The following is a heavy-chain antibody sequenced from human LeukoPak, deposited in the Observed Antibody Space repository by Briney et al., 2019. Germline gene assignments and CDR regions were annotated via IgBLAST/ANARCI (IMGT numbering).Heavy chain of an antibody. CDR2: ISGSGGST. V-gene: IGHV3-23*01. CDR1: GFTFSSYA. D-gene: IGHD3-22*01. Sequence: GGSLRLSCAASGFTFSSYAMSWVRQAPGKGLEWVSAISGSGGSTYYADSVKGRFTISRDNSKNTLYLQMNSLRAEDTAVYCCAKVGDYYDSSGYYPGWGQGTLVTVSS. CDR3: AKVGDYYDSSGYYPG. J-gene: IGHJ4*02.